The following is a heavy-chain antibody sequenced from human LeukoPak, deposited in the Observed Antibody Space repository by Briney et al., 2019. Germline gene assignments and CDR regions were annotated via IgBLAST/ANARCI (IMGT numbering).Heavy chain of an antibody. J-gene: IGHJ5*02. V-gene: IGHV4-59*12. CDR3: ARTYCSSTSCSDNWFDP. D-gene: IGHD2-2*01. CDR2: IYYSGST. CDR1: GGSISSYY. Sequence: KPSETLSLTCTVSGGSISSYYWSWIRQPPGKGLEWIGYIYYSGSTNYNPSLKSRVTISVDTSKNQFSLKLSSVTAADTAVYYCARTYCSSTSCSDNWFDPWGQGTLVTVSS.